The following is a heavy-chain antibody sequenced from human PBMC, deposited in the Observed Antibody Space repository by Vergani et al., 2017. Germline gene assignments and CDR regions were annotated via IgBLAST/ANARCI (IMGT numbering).Heavy chain of an antibody. Sequence: QVQLVQSGAEVKKPGSSVKVSCKASGGTFSSYAISWVRQAPGQGLEWMGGIIPIFGTANYAQKFQGRVTMTRNTSISTAYMELSSLSSEDTAVYYCARVGGSSTSCYPYWGQGTLVTVSS. V-gene: IGHV1-69*06. CDR3: ARVGGSSTSCYPY. J-gene: IGHJ4*02. CDR2: IIPIFGTA. CDR1: GGTFSSYA. D-gene: IGHD2-2*01.